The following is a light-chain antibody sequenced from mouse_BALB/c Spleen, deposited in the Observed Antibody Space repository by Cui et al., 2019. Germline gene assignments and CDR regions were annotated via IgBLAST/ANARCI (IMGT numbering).Light chain of an antibody. CDR2: YTS. CDR1: HDISNY. Sequence: DIKTTHITSQLSAPMGDRVTISCRTSHDISNYVNWYQQKPDGTVKLLIFYTSRLHSGIPSPFSGSGSGTDYSITISDLEQVDSAPYFCQQGNTLPPTFGGGTKLEIK. CDR3: QQGNTLPPT. J-gene: IGKJ1*01. V-gene: IGKV10-96*01.